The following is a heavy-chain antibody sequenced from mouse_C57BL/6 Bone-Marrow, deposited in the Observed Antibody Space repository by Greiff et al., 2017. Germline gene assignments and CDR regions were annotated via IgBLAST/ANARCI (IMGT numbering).Heavy chain of an antibody. J-gene: IGHJ3*01. D-gene: IGHD1-1*01. CDR3: ARSPSLLRYGTWFAY. V-gene: IGHV1-39*01. CDR1: GYSFTDYN. CDR2: INPNYGTT. Sequence: EVQRVESGPELVKPGASVKISCKASGYSFTDYNMNWVKQSNGKSLEWIGVINPNYGTTSYNQKFKGKATLTVDQSSSTAYMQLNSLTSEDSAVYYCARSPSLLRYGTWFAYWGQGTLVTVSA.